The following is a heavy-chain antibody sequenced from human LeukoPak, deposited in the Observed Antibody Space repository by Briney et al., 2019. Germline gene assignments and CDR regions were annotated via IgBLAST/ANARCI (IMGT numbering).Heavy chain of an antibody. J-gene: IGHJ4*02. CDR1: GFTFSSYA. V-gene: IGHV3-30*04. CDR3: ARDSSRGITMIVD. Sequence: GRSLRLSCAASGFTFSSYAMHWVRQAPGKGLEGVAVISYDGSNKYYADSVKGRFTISRDNSKNTLYLQMNSLRAEDTAFYHCARDSSRGITMIVDWGQGTLVTVSS. D-gene: IGHD3-22*01. CDR2: ISYDGSNK.